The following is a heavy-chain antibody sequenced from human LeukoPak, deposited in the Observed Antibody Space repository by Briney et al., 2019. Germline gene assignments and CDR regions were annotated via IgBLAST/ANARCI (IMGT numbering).Heavy chain of an antibody. CDR2: IGRSGSTI. V-gene: IGHV3-11*04. J-gene: IGHJ4*02. CDR3: GRGFLGWSPPQSSYFSS. D-gene: IGHD3-3*01. CDR1: GFTFSDHY. Sequence: GGSLRLSCAASGFTFSDHYMSWIRQAPGKGLEWVSYIGRSGSTIYYPDSVRGRFTISRDNAKNSLYLQVSSLRVEDTAVYYGGRGFLGWSPPQSSYFSSGGKEPLVTFSS.